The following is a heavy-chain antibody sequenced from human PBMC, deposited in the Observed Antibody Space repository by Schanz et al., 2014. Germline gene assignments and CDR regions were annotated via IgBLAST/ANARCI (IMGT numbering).Heavy chain of an antibody. CDR1: GFGFDDYA. D-gene: IGHD3-10*01. CDR2: INWNGGST. J-gene: IGHJ6*02. V-gene: IGHV3-20*04. Sequence: AQLVESGGGVVRPGGSLRLSCAASGFGFDDYAMSWVRQAPGKGLEWVSGINWNGGSTGYADSVKGRFTISRDNSMNTVYLQMNSLRSDDAAVYYCARAQGVIRLYYGVDVWGQGTTVTVSS. CDR3: ARAQGVIRLYYGVDV.